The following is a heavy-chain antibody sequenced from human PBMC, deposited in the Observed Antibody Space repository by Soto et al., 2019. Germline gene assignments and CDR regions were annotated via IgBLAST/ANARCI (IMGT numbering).Heavy chain of an antibody. CDR3: ARRPWGGMDV. CDR2: IYNSEST. Sequence: QVQLQESGPGLVRPSETLSLTCTVSGDSISHYFWSWIRQPPGKGLEFIGYIYNSESTNYNPSLKSRVTIAVDKSKNQFSLKLSSVTAADTAMYYCARRPWGGMDVWGRGTTVTVSS. V-gene: IGHV4-59*08. CDR1: GDSISHYF. D-gene: IGHD3-16*01. J-gene: IGHJ6*02.